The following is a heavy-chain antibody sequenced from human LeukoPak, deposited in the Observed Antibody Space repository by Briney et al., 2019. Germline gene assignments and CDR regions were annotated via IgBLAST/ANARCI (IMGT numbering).Heavy chain of an antibody. J-gene: IGHJ5*02. D-gene: IGHD1-26*01. CDR2: INSDGSST. V-gene: IGHV3-74*01. CDR1: GFTFSSNW. CDR3: ARVGLYSGSYFNP. Sequence: GGSLRLSCAASGFTFSSNWMHWVRQAPGKGLVWVSRINSDGSSTSYADSVKGRFTISRDNAKNTLYLQMNSLRAEDTAVYYCARVGLYSGSYFNPWGQGTLVTVSS.